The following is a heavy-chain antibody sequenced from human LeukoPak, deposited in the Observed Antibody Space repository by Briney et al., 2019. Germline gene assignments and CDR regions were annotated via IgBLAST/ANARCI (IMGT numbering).Heavy chain of an antibody. Sequence: GGSLRLSCAASGFTFSTFDMSWVRGAPGKGLEGVSIISASGGSTYYADSVKGRFTISRDNSKNTLYLQMNSLRAEDTAVYYCASRQYGILTGYDGALDIWGQGTMVTVSS. V-gene: IGHV3-23*01. CDR3: ASRQYGILTGYDGALDI. CDR1: GFTFSTFD. J-gene: IGHJ3*02. D-gene: IGHD3-9*01. CDR2: ISASGGST.